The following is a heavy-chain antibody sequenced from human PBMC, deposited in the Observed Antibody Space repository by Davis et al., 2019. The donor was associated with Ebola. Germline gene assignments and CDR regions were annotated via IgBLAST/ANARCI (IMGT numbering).Heavy chain of an antibody. CDR2: INPSGGST. CDR3: ARDEAWFGELLRVRNYYYYGMDV. J-gene: IGHJ6*04. CDR1: GYTFTSYY. V-gene: IGHV1-46*01. D-gene: IGHD3-10*01. Sequence: VSVKVSCKASGYTFTSYYMHWVRQAPGQGLEWMGIINPSGGSTSYAQKFQGRVTMTRDTSTSTVYMELSSLRSEDTAVYYCARDEAWFGELLRVRNYYYYGMDVWGKGTTVTVSS.